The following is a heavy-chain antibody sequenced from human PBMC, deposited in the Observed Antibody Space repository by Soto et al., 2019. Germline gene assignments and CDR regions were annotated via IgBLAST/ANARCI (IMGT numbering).Heavy chain of an antibody. CDR2: ISAHNGNT. D-gene: IGHD2-2*01. Sequence: QVHLVQSGAEVKKPGASVKVSCKASGYTFTSYGITWVRQAPGQGLEWMGWISAHNGNTDYAQKLQGRVTVTRDTSTSTAYMELRSLISDHTVLDYCARGKYGDYWGQAALGTVSS. V-gene: IGHV1-18*01. CDR3: ARGKYGDY. J-gene: IGHJ4*02. CDR1: GYTFTSYG.